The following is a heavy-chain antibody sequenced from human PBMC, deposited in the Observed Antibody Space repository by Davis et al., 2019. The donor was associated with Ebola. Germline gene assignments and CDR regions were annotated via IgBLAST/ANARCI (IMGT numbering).Heavy chain of an antibody. CDR3: ARGDYLPWDY. J-gene: IGHJ4*02. D-gene: IGHD3-10*01. CDR2: INAGNGDT. Sequence: ASVKVSCKASGYIFTSYAMHWVRQAPGQRLEWMGWINAGNGDTRYSQRFQGRVTFTRDTPASTAYMELSSLRSEDTAVYYCARGDYLPWDYWGQGTLVTVSS. V-gene: IGHV1-3*01. CDR1: GYIFTSYA.